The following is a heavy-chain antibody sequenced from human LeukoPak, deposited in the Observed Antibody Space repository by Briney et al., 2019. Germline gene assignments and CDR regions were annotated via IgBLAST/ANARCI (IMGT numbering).Heavy chain of an antibody. Sequence: GGSLRLSCAASGITFSIYTMSWVRQAPGKGLEWVSAIVGSGRNTYYADSVKGRFTISRDNSKNTLYLQMNSLRAEDTAVYYCAVGKSRSGYYFDYWGQGTLVTVSS. CDR3: AVGKSRSGYYFDY. D-gene: IGHD3-3*01. J-gene: IGHJ4*02. CDR2: IVGSGRNT. V-gene: IGHV3-23*01. CDR1: GITFSIYT.